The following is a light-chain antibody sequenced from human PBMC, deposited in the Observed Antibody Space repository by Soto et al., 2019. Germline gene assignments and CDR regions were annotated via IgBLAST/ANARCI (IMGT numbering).Light chain of an antibody. CDR2: GAS. J-gene: IGKJ1*01. Sequence: EMVMTQSPATLSVSPGERATLSCRASRSVTTNLAWYQQTPGQAPRLLIYGASTRATGLPPRFSASGSGTEFTLTISSLQSEDFAVYYCQQYNSWPWTFGQGTKVDI. V-gene: IGKV3-15*01. CDR1: RSVTTN. CDR3: QQYNSWPWT.